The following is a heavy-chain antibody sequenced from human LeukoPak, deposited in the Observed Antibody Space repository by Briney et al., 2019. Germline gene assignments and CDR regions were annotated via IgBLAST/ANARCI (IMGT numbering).Heavy chain of an antibody. CDR3: ARVSSSTVTTWYFDY. Sequence: GGSLGLSCAASGFTFNTYAMHWVRQAPGKGLEWVAVISYDGSNKYYADSVKGRFTISRDNSENTLYLQMNSLRAEDTAVFYCARVSSSTVTTWYFDYWGQGTLVTVSS. D-gene: IGHD4-4*01. CDR2: ISYDGSNK. J-gene: IGHJ4*02. V-gene: IGHV3-30*04. CDR1: GFTFNTYA.